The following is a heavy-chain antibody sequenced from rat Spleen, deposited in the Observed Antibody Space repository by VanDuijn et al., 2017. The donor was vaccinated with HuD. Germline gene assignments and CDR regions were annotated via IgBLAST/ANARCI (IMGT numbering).Heavy chain of an antibody. CDR2: MWTGGGT. D-gene: IGHD1-11*01. V-gene: IGHV2-43*01. CDR3: ARSINYGGYGYVMDV. CDR1: GFSLTNYH. Sequence: QVQLKESGPGLVQPSQTLSLTCTVSGFSLTNYHVNWVRQPPGKGLEWLGVMWTGGGTAYNSLLKSRQRIHRDTSKSQLFLEMNSLQTEDTATYYCARSINYGGYGYVMDVWGQGASVTVS. J-gene: IGHJ4*01.